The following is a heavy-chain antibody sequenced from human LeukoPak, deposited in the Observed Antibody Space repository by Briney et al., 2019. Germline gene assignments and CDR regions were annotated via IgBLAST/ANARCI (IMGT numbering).Heavy chain of an antibody. CDR1: GFTFSNSD. CDR2: ITTTSSYI. J-gene: IGHJ5*02. Sequence: GGSLRLSCATPGFTFSNSDMNWVRQAPGKGLEWVSSITTTSSYIYYADSVRGRFTISRDNAKNSLYLHMDSLRAEDTAVYYCARSGCPGGSCYLRYSWLDLWGRGTLVTVSS. D-gene: IGHD2-15*01. V-gene: IGHV3-21*01. CDR3: ARSGCPGGSCYLRYSWLDL.